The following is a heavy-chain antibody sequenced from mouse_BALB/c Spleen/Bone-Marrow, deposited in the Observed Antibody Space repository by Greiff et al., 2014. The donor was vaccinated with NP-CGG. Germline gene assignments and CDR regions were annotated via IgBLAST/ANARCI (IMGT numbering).Heavy chain of an antibody. CDR3: VGYYYDY. Sequence: EVNLVESGGGLVQPKGSLKLSCAASGFTFNTNAMNWVRQAPGKGLEWVARIRSKSNNYATYYADSVKDRFTISRDDSQSMLYLQMNNLKTEDTAMYYCVGYYYDYWGQGTSVTVSS. CDR2: IRSKSNNYAT. V-gene: IGHV10S3*01. CDR1: GFTFNTNA. D-gene: IGHD1-1*01. J-gene: IGHJ4*01.